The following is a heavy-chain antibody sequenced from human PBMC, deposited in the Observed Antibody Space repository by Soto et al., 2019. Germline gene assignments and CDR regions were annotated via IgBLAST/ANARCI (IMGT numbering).Heavy chain of an antibody. D-gene: IGHD6-13*01. V-gene: IGHV3-23*01. CDR2: ISGSGGST. Sequence: AGGSLRLSCAASGFTFSSYAMSWVRQAPGKGLEWVSAISGSGGSTYYADSVKGRFTISRDNSKNTLYLQMNSLRAEDTAVYYCAKDLSGIAAAGVNWFDPWGQGTLVTVPQ. J-gene: IGHJ5*02. CDR3: AKDLSGIAAAGVNWFDP. CDR1: GFTFSSYA.